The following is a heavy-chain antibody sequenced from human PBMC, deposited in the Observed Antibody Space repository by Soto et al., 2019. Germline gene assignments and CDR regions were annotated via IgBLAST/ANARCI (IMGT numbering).Heavy chain of an antibody. CDR3: VGALTYEVPYYYYGMDV. D-gene: IGHD3-16*01. V-gene: IGHV3-7*01. CDR2: IKQGGNEK. CDR1: GFSFSTYL. J-gene: IGHJ6*02. Sequence: PGGSLRLSCAASGFSFSTYLMSWVRQAPGKGLEWVANIKQGGNEKFYEDSVKGRFTISRDNDKKSLYLQMDSLRVEDTAVYYCVGALTYEVPYYYYGMDVWGQGTTVTVSS.